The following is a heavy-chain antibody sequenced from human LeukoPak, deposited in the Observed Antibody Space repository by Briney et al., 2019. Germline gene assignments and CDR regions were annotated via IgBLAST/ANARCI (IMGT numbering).Heavy chain of an antibody. V-gene: IGHV3-21*01. Sequence: PGGSLRLSCAASGFTFSSYSMNWVRQAPGKGLEWVSSVSSSSSYIYYADSVKGRFTISRDNAKNSLYLQMNSLRAEDTAVYCCASWGYQLLSADYYYGMDVWGQGTTVTVSS. J-gene: IGHJ6*02. CDR3: ASWGYQLLSADYYYGMDV. CDR2: VSSSSSYI. CDR1: GFTFSSYS. D-gene: IGHD2-2*01.